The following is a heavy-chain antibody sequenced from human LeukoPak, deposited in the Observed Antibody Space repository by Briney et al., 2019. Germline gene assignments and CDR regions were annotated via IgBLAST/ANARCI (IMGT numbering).Heavy chain of an antibody. D-gene: IGHD1-26*01. CDR1: GGSISSYY. CDR2: IYYSGST. CDR3: ARFIKGESYYYYGMDV. V-gene: IGHV4-59*01. Sequence: SETLSLTCTVSGGSISSYYWSWIRQPPGKGLEWIGYIYYSGSTNYNPSLKSRVTISVDTSRNQFSLKLSSVTAADTAVYYCARFIKGESYYYYGMDVWGQGTTVTVSS. J-gene: IGHJ6*02.